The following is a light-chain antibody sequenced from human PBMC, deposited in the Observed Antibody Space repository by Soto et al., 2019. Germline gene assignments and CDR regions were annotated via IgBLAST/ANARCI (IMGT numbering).Light chain of an antibody. CDR1: ESISGW. CDR2: DAS. CDR3: QQYNNYPRT. V-gene: IGKV1-5*01. Sequence: MTQSPATLSASIGDGVTITCRASESISGWLAWYQQQPGKAPKLLIYDASNLESGVPSRFSGSGSGTEFTLAISSLQPDDFATYYCQQYNNYPRTFGQGTKVEI. J-gene: IGKJ1*01.